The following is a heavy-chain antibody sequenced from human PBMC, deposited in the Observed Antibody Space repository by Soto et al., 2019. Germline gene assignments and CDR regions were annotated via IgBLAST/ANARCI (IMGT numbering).Heavy chain of an antibody. CDR2: IYYSGST. J-gene: IGHJ3*02. V-gene: IGHV4-39*01. CDR3: ARLLLLWFGELGDAFDI. CDR1: GGSISSSSYY. D-gene: IGHD3-10*01. Sequence: QLQLQESGPGLVKPSETLSLTCTVSGGSISSSSYYWGWIRQPPGKGLEWIGSIYYSGSTYYNPSLKSRVTISVATSKNQFSLKLSSVTAADTAVYYCARLLLLWFGELGDAFDIWGQGTMVTVSS.